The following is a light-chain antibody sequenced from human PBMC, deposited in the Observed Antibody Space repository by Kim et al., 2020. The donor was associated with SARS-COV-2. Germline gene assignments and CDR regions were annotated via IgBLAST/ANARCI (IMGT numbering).Light chain of an antibody. Sequence: PGKTARITCGGNSIGSKRVHWYQEKRGQAPVLVISYDSDRPSGIPERFSGSNSGNTATLTISRVEAGDEADYYCQVWDSSSDHRVVFGGGTQLTVL. CDR1: SIGSKR. J-gene: IGLJ2*01. CDR2: YDS. V-gene: IGLV3-21*04. CDR3: QVWDSSSDHRVV.